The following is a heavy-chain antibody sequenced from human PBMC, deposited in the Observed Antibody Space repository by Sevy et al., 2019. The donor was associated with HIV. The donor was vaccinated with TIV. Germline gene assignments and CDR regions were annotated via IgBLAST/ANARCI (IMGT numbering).Heavy chain of an antibody. CDR1: GDSIIDYY. V-gene: IGHV4-59*01. Sequence: SETLSLTCTVSGDSIIDYYWSWIRQPPGKGLEWIGYIHNRGRYNYNPSLKSRVTISGDVSKNQFSLMLSSVTAADTAVYYCARDTSGYSSGWYPYYHYYGIDVWGQGTTVTVSS. CDR3: ARDTSGYSSGWYPYYHYYGIDV. D-gene: IGHD6-19*01. J-gene: IGHJ6*02. CDR2: IHNRGRY.